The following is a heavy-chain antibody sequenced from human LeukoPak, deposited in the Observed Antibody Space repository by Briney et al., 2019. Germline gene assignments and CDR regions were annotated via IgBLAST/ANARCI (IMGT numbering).Heavy chain of an antibody. J-gene: IGHJ4*02. D-gene: IGHD1-1*01. Sequence: GGSLRLSCAASGFTFSSYSMNWVRQAPGKGLEWVSSISSSSSYIYYADSVKGRFTISRDNAKNSLYLQMNSLRAEDTAVYYCARDGYNWNDVLNYWGQGTLVTVSS. CDR3: ARDGYNWNDVLNY. CDR1: GFTFSSYS. V-gene: IGHV3-21*01. CDR2: ISSSSSYI.